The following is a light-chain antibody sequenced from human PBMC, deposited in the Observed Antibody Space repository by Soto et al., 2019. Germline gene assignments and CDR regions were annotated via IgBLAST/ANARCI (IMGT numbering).Light chain of an antibody. V-gene: IGKV1-33*01. CDR1: QDIKNY. CDR3: QQYENLPLT. Sequence: DLQMTQSPSSLSASLGDRVTIXXQASQDIKNYLNWYQQKSGKAPKLXIYDASDLETGVPSRFSGSGSGTDFTFTINSLQPEDIATYYCQQYENLPLTFGGGTKVDIK. J-gene: IGKJ4*01. CDR2: DAS.